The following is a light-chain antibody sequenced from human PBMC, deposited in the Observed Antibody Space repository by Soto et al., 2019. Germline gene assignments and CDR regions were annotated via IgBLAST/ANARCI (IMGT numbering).Light chain of an antibody. Sequence: IVLTQSPGTVSMSPGEAVTLSCRASETVGRVYFAWYQQRPGQTPRLLLYGASNRAADIPDRFSGSGSGADFTLTISRLEPGDSAVYYCHQYGTSPFTFGQGTKVEIK. CDR3: HQYGTSPFT. CDR2: GAS. CDR1: ETVGRVY. V-gene: IGKV3-20*01. J-gene: IGKJ2*01.